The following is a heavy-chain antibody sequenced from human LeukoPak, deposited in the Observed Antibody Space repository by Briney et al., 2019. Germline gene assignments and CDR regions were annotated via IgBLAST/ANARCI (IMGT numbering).Heavy chain of an antibody. V-gene: IGHV3-23*01. Sequence: GGSLRLSCAASGFTFSSYAMSWVRQAPGKGLEWVSAISGSGGSTYYADSVKGRFTISRDNSKNTLYLQMNSLRAEDTAVYYCAKVPKMVRGVIISFDYWGQGTLVTVSS. CDR3: AKVPKMVRGVIISFDY. CDR1: GFTFSSYA. CDR2: ISGSGGST. J-gene: IGHJ4*02. D-gene: IGHD3-10*01.